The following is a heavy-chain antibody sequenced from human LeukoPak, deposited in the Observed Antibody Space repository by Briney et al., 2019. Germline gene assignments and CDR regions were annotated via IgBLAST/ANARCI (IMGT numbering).Heavy chain of an antibody. Sequence: SGPTLVKPTQTLTLTCTFSGFSLSTSGVGVGWIRQPPGRALEWLALIYWNDDKRYSPSLKSRLTISKDTSKNQVVLTMTNMDPVDTATYYCARSYSDYDYFNNWFDPWGQGTLVTVSS. CDR1: GFSLSTSGVG. CDR2: IYWNDDK. J-gene: IGHJ5*02. V-gene: IGHV2-5*01. D-gene: IGHD5-12*01. CDR3: ARSYSDYDYFNNWFDP.